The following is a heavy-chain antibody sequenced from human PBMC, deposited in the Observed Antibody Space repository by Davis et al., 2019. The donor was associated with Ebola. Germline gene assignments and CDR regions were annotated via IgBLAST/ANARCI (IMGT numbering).Heavy chain of an antibody. D-gene: IGHD3-3*01. J-gene: IGHJ6*02. CDR2: ISGSGGST. CDR3: AKGYDFWSGYYEHYYYGMDV. V-gene: IGHV3-23*01. Sequence: PGGSLRLSCAASGFTFSSYAMSWVRQAPGKGLEWVSAISGSGGSTYYADSVKGRFTISRDNSKNTLYLQMNSLRAEDTAVYYCAKGYDFWSGYYEHYYYGMDVWGQGTTVTVSS. CDR1: GFTFSSYA.